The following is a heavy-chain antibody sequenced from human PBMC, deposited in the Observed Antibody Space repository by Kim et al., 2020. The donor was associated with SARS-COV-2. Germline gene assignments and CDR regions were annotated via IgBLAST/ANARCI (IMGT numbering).Heavy chain of an antibody. CDR3: AIVVVTAAQDYYYYYGMDV. CDR1: GGTFSSYT. V-gene: IGHV1-69*02. J-gene: IGHJ6*02. CDR2: IIPILGIA. D-gene: IGHD2-21*02. Sequence: SVKVSCKASGGTFSSYTISWVRQAPGQGLEWMGRIIPILGIANYAQKFQGRVTITADKSTSTAYMELSSLRSEDTAVYYCAIVVVTAAQDYYYYYGMDVWGQGTTVTVSS.